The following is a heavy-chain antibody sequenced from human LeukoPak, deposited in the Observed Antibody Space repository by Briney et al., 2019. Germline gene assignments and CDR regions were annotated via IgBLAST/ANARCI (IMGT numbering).Heavy chain of an antibody. CDR3: ARDLEYDSSGTNWFDP. D-gene: IGHD3-22*01. V-gene: IGHV1-69*04. CDR1: GGTFSSYA. CDR2: IIPILGIA. J-gene: IGHJ5*02. Sequence: SVKVSCTASGGTFSSYAISWVRQAPGQGLEWVGRIIPILGIANYAQKFQGRVTITADKSTSTAYMELSSLRSEDTAVYYCARDLEYDSSGTNWFDPWGQGTLVTVSS.